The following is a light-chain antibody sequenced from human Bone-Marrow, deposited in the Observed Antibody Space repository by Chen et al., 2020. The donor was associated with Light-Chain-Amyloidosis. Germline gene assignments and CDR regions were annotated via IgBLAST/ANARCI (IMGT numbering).Light chain of an antibody. V-gene: IGLV2-14*01. Sequence: HSALTQPASVSRAPGQSRCISCTVTSIDFGGANHVTWHQQRPYKSPKLMIYEVSNRPSWVPDRFSFSASANTASLTISGLQTEDEADYFCSSYSITNTLFFGSGTRVTVL. J-gene: IGLJ1*01. CDR1: SIDFGGANH. CDR3: SSYSITNTLF. CDR2: EVS.